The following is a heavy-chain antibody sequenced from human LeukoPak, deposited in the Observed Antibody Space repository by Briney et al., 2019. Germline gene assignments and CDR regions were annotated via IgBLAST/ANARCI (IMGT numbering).Heavy chain of an antibody. CDR2: INSDGSST. J-gene: IGHJ4*02. CDR1: GFTFSSYW. V-gene: IGHV3-74*01. D-gene: IGHD3-22*01. Sequence: GGSLRLSCAASGFTFSSYWMHWVRQAPGKGLVWVSRINSDGSSTSYVDSVKGRFTISRDNAKNTLNLQMNSLRAEDTAVYYCARAVVGSSGYIFDYWGQGTLVTVSS. CDR3: ARAVVGSSGYIFDY.